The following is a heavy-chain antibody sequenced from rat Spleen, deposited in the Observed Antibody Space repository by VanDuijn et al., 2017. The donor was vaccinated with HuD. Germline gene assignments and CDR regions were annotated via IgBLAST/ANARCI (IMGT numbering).Heavy chain of an antibody. V-gene: IGHV5-17*01. CDR2: VIYDGSTT. Sequence: EVQLVESGGGLVQPGRSLKFSCAASGFTFSDYAMAWVRQAPEKGLEWVATVIYDGSTTYYRDSVKGRFTISRDNAKTTLYLQMDSLRSEDTATYYCTRPPYNNHFDYLGQGVMVTVSS. CDR1: GFTFSDYA. J-gene: IGHJ2*01. D-gene: IGHD1-10*01. CDR3: TRPPYNNHFDY.